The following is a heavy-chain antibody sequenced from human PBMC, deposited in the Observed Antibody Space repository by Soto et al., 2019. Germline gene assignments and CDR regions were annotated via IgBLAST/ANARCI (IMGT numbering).Heavy chain of an antibody. CDR1: GFSLSNARMG. Sequence: SGPTLVNPTETLTLTCTVSGFSLSNARMGVSWIRQPPGKALEWLAHIFSNDEKSYSTSLKSRLTISKDTSKSQVVLTMTNMDPVGTATYYCARIPSYYDSSGYYLYYFDYWGQGTLVPVSS. V-gene: IGHV2-26*01. CDR2: IFSNDEK. CDR3: ARIPSYYDSSGYYLYYFDY. D-gene: IGHD3-22*01. J-gene: IGHJ4*02.